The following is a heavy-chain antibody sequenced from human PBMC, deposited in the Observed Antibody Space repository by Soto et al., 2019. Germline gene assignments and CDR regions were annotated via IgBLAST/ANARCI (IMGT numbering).Heavy chain of an antibody. J-gene: IGHJ4*02. V-gene: IGHV3-48*01. CDR3: ARGLYYYDSSGYWGY. CDR1: GFTFSSYS. CDR2: ISSSSSTI. D-gene: IGHD3-22*01. Sequence: EVQLVESGGGLVQPGGSLRLSCAASGFTFSSYSMNWVRQAPGKGLEWVSYISSSSSTIYYADSVKGRFTISRDNAKNSLYLQMHSLRGEDTAVYYCARGLYYYDSSGYWGYWGQGSLVTVSS.